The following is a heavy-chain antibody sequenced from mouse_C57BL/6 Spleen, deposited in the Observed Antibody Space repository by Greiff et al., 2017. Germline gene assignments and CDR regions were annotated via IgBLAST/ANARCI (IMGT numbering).Heavy chain of an antibody. CDR1: GYTFTSYW. CDR2: IYPGSGST. V-gene: IGHV1-55*01. CDR3: HYYYGSSYDYYAMDY. Sequence: QVQLQQPGAELVKPGASVKMSCKASGYTFTSYWITWVKQSPGQGLEWIGDIYPGSGSTNYNEKFKSKATLTVDTSSSTAYMQLSSLTSEDSAVYYCHYYYGSSYDYYAMDYWGQGTSVTVSS. D-gene: IGHD1-1*01. J-gene: IGHJ4*01.